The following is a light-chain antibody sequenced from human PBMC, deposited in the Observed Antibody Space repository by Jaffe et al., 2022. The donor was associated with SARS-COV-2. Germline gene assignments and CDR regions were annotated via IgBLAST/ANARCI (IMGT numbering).Light chain of an antibody. J-gene: IGKJ3*01. CDR2: NAS. CDR1: QSVSNF. Sequence: EIVLAQSPATLSLSPGERATLSCRASQSVSNFLAWYQQKPGQAPRLLIFNASKRATGIPARFSGSGSGTDFTLTISSLEPEDFALYYCQLRSDWPPLFTFGPGTRVDIK. V-gene: IGKV3-11*01. CDR3: QLRSDWPPLFT.